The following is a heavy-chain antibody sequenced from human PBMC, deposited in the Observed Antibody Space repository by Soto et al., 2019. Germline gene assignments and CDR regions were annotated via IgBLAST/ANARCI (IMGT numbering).Heavy chain of an antibody. CDR3: AGVGVPLLPRHGMGV. CDR1: GGTFSSYA. V-gene: IGHV1-69*12. J-gene: IGHJ6*04. D-gene: IGHD2-15*01. Sequence: QVQLVQSGAEVKKPGSSVKVSCKASGGTFSSYAISWVRQAPGQGLEWMGGIIPIFGTAHYAQKFQGRVTITADQSTSTAYVGLSSLRSEDTAVYYSAGVGVPLLPRHGMGVWGEGTTVTVAS. CDR2: IIPIFGTA.